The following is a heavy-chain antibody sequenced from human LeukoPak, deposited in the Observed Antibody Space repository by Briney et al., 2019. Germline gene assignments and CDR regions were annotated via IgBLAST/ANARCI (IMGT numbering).Heavy chain of an antibody. J-gene: IGHJ6*04. CDR1: GYSITSYW. V-gene: IGHV5-10-1*01. CDR3: AREGFSYGDYVYGMDV. D-gene: IGHD4-17*01. Sequence: GESLRISCKASGYSITSYWISRVRQMPGEGLEWMGRIDTSDSYTNYSPSFQGHVIISADKSISTAYLQWSSLKASDTAMYYCAREGFSYGDYVYGMDVWGKGTTVTVSS. CDR2: IDTSDSYT.